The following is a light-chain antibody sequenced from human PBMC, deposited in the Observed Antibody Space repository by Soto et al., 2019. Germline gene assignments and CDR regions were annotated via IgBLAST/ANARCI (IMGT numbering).Light chain of an antibody. CDR2: SNT. Sequence: QAVVTQPPSASGTPGQTIAISCSGGSSNIGSHTVNWFQQLPGTAPRLLIYSNTQRPSGVPDRFSGSKSGTSASLAISGLQSEYEGDYYCATWDDSLNGVVFGGGNKLTVL. CDR1: SSNIGSHT. J-gene: IGLJ2*01. CDR3: ATWDDSLNGVV. V-gene: IGLV1-44*01.